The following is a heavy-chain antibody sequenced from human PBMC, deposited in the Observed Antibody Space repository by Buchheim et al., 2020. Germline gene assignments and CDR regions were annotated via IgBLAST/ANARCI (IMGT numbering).Heavy chain of an antibody. CDR2: IWYDGSNK. Sequence: QVQLVESGGGVVQPGRSLRLSCAASGFTFSSYGMHWVRQAPGKGLEWVAVIWYDGSNKYYADSVKGRFTISRDNSKKTLYVQMNSLRAEDTAVYYCARDQGAVAGYFDYWGQGTL. J-gene: IGHJ4*02. CDR1: GFTFSSYG. D-gene: IGHD6-19*01. CDR3: ARDQGAVAGYFDY. V-gene: IGHV3-33*01.